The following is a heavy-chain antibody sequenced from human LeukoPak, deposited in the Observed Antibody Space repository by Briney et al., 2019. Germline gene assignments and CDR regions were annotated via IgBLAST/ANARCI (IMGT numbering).Heavy chain of an antibody. Sequence: PGGSLRLSCAASGFTFSSYAMSWVRQAPGKGLEWVSAISGSGGSTYYADSVKGRFTISRDNAKNSLYLQLNSLRVEDTAVYYCSRVVQDVTGADYWGQGTLVIVSS. J-gene: IGHJ4*02. CDR3: SRVVQDVTGADY. V-gene: IGHV3-23*01. CDR1: GFTFSSYA. CDR2: ISGSGGST. D-gene: IGHD3-9*01.